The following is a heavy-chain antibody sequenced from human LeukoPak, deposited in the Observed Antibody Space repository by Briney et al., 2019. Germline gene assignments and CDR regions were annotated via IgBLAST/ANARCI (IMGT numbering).Heavy chain of an antibody. CDR2: IYYSGST. CDR3: AGDGYGSGISDF. CDR1: GGSISSSSYY. V-gene: IGHV4-39*07. Sequence: SETLSLTCSVSGGSISSSSYYWGWIRQPPGKGLEWIGNIYYSGSTYYNPSLKSRLTISLDTSKNQFSLRLTSVTAADAAVYFCAGDGYGSGISDFWGQGILVTVSS. J-gene: IGHJ4*02. D-gene: IGHD3-10*01.